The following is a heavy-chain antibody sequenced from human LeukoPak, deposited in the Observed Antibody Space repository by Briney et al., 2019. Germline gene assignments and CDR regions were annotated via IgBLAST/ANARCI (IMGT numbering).Heavy chain of an antibody. J-gene: IGHJ5*02. CDR2: INHSGST. Sequence: SETLSLTCTVSGGSISSYYWSWIRQPPGKGLEWIGEINHSGSTNYNPSLKSRVTISVDTSKNQFSLKLSSVTAADTAVYYCARVSYYGSGSYYRWFDPWGQGTLVTVSS. D-gene: IGHD3-10*01. CDR1: GGSISSYY. V-gene: IGHV4-34*01. CDR3: ARVSYYGSGSYYRWFDP.